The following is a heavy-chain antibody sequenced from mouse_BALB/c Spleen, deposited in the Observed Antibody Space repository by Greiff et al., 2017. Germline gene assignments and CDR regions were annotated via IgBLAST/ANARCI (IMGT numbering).Heavy chain of an antibody. CDR2: ISSGSSTI. J-gene: IGHJ4*01. Sequence: EVQRVESGGGLVQPGGSRKLSCAASGFTFSSFGMHWVRQAPEKGLEWVAYISSGSSTIYYADTVKGRFTISRDNPKNTLFLQMTSLRSEDTAMYYCARRGTTVVATPYYAMDYWGQGTSVTVSS. V-gene: IGHV5-17*02. D-gene: IGHD1-1*01. CDR1: GFTFSSFG. CDR3: ARRGTTVVATPYYAMDY.